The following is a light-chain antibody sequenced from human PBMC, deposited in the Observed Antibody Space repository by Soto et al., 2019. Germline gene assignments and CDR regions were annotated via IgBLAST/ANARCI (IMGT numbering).Light chain of an antibody. CDR1: SSDIGRYNY. Sequence: QSALTQPASVSGSPGQSITISCTGTSSDIGRYNYVSWYQHHPGKVPKLMIFEVSDRPSGISNRFSGSKSGNTASLTISGLQAEDEADYYCCSYTGSSSPYVFGSGTKLT. CDR2: EVS. CDR3: CSYTGSSSPYV. V-gene: IGLV2-14*01. J-gene: IGLJ1*01.